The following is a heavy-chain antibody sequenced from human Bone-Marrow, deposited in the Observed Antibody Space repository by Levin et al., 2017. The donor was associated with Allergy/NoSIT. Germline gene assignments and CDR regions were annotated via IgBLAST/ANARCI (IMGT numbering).Heavy chain of an antibody. CDR1: GGSFSGYY. V-gene: IGHV4-34*01. D-gene: IGHD6-13*01. CDR2: INHSGST. CDR3: ARGGPGYSSSWYPDY. Sequence: SETLSLTCAVYGGSFSGYYWSWIRQPPGKGLEWIGEINHSGSTNYNPSLKSRVTISVDTSKNQFSLKLSSVTAADTAVYYCARGGPGYSSSWYPDYWGQGTLVTVSS. J-gene: IGHJ4*02.